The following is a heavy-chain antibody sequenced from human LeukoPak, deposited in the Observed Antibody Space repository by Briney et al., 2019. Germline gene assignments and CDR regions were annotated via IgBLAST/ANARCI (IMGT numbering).Heavy chain of an antibody. CDR2: ISGSGGST. Sequence: GGSLRLSCAASGFTFSSYAMSWVRQAPGKGLEWVSAISGSGGSTYYADSVKGRFTISRDNPKNTLYLQMNSLRAGDTAVYYCEKVPELGIVSPVEYWGQGTLVTVSS. CDR3: EKVPELGIVSPVEY. D-gene: IGHD7-27*01. CDR1: GFTFSSYA. V-gene: IGHV3-23*01. J-gene: IGHJ4*02.